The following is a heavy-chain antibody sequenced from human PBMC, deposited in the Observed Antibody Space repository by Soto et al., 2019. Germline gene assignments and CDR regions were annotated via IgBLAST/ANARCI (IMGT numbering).Heavy chain of an antibody. J-gene: IGHJ4*02. Sequence: QITLKESGPTLVKPTQTLTLTCTFSGFSLSTSGVGVGWIRQPPGKALEWLALIYWDDDKRYSPSLKSRLTTTKDTSKNQVVPTMPNTDTVDTATYYCAHRGEWHQLHPYYFDYWGQGTLVTVSS. D-gene: IGHD3-16*01. CDR1: GFSLSTSGVG. V-gene: IGHV2-5*02. CDR2: IYWDDDK. CDR3: AHRGEWHQLHPYYFDY.